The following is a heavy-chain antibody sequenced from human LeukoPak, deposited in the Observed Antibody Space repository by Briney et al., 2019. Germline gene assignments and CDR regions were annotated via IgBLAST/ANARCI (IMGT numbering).Heavy chain of an antibody. D-gene: IGHD5-18*01. Sequence: PSQTLSLTCTVSGGSISSGSYYWRWIRQPAGKGLEWIGRIYTSGSTNYNPSLKSRVTISVDTSKNQFSLKLSSVTAADTAVYYCAGGGNNYGLPFDYWGQGTLVTVSS. CDR1: GGSISSGSYY. V-gene: IGHV4-61*02. CDR3: AGGGNNYGLPFDY. CDR2: IYTSGST. J-gene: IGHJ4*02.